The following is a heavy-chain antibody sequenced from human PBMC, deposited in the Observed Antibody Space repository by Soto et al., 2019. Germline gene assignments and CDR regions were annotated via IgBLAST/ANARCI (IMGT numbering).Heavy chain of an antibody. CDR1: GGSISSSSYY. D-gene: IGHD3-22*01. CDR2: IYYSGST. J-gene: IGHJ5*02. V-gene: IGHV4-39*01. Sequence: LSLTCTVSGGSISSSSYYWGWIRQPPGKGLEWIGSIYYSGSTYYNPSLKSRVTISVDTSKNQFSLKLSSVTAADTAVYYCARNDIWVFDPWGQGTLVTVSS. CDR3: ARNDIWVFDP.